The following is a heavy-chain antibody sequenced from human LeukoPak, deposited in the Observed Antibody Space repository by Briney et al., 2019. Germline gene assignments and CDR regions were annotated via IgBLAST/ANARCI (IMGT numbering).Heavy chain of an antibody. CDR1: GFTVNSNY. CDR3: ARRCCGSCSYAFDI. Sequence: GGSVTLSCSASGFTVNSNYMSWLRPAPGKGLKGVSVIYSGGSTYYADSVKGRFTMSRDHPKNTMYLQMNSLRAEDTAVYYCARRCCGSCSYAFDIWGQGTMVTVSS. CDR2: IYSGGST. V-gene: IGHV3-53*01. D-gene: IGHD2-15*01. J-gene: IGHJ3*02.